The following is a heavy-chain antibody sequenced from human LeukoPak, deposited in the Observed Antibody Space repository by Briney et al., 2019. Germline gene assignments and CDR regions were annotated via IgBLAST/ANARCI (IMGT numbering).Heavy chain of an antibody. D-gene: IGHD5-24*01. Sequence: GGSLRLSCAASGFTFSNYAMTWVRQAPGRGLEWVSTISGSSGTTYYADSVKGRFTISRDNSKNTLYLQMNSLRAEDTAVYYCARAGRDGYNSQYFDYWGQGTLVTVSS. CDR3: ARAGRDGYNSQYFDY. J-gene: IGHJ4*02. CDR1: GFTFSNYA. CDR2: ISGSSGTT. V-gene: IGHV3-23*01.